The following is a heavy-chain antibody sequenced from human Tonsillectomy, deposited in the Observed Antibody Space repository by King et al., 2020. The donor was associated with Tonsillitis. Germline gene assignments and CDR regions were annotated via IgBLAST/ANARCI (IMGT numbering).Heavy chain of an antibody. V-gene: IGHV3-15*01. Sequence: VQLVESGGGLVKPGGSLRLSCEASGFTLSDAWMSWVRQAPGKGLEWVGRIRNTARGGTTDYAAPVKGRFTIPRDDSTNNLYLQLNSLKTEDTAVYYCTAEGYSYGFHSLDSWGQGTQVTVSS. CDR3: TAEGYSYGFHSLDS. CDR2: IRNTARGGTT. CDR1: GFTLSDAW. D-gene: IGHD5-18*01. J-gene: IGHJ4*02.